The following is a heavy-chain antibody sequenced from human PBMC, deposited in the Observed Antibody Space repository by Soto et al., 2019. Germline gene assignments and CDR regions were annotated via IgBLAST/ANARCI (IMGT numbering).Heavy chain of an antibody. D-gene: IGHD2-15*01. V-gene: IGHV1-18*01. CDR3: GRDVRDCRGGSCQSWCET. CDR2: ISAYNGNT. Sequence: ASVKVSCKASGYSFTSYGISWVRQAPGQGLEWMGWISAYNGNTNYAQKLQGRVTMTTDTSTSTAYMELRSLRSDDTAVYYCGRDVRDCRGGSCQSWCETWGKGTLGIV. CDR1: GYSFTSYG. J-gene: IGHJ5*02.